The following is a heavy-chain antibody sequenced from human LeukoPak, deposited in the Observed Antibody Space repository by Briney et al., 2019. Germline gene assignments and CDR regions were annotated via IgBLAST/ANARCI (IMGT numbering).Heavy chain of an antibody. Sequence: PSETLSLTCAVSGGSISSSNWWSWVRQPPGKGLEWIGEINHSGSTNYNPSLKSRVTISVDTSKNQFSLKLSSVTAADTAVYYCARRSGAKYFQHWGQGTLVTVSS. CDR1: GGSISSSNW. CDR3: ARRSGAKYFQH. CDR2: INHSGST. J-gene: IGHJ1*01. V-gene: IGHV4-4*02.